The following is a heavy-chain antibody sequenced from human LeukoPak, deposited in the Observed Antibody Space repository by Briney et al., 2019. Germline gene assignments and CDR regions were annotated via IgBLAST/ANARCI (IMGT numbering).Heavy chain of an antibody. Sequence: PGGSLRLSYAASGFTFSSFWMTWVRQAPGRGLEWVANIKQDGSEKYYMLCVRGRFTITRDNATNLLYLQMNSLRAEDTAVYYCARDLNYFDYWGQGTLVTVSS. CDR1: GFTFSSFW. CDR3: ARDLNYFDY. J-gene: IGHJ4*02. V-gene: IGHV3-7*01. CDR2: IKQDGSEK.